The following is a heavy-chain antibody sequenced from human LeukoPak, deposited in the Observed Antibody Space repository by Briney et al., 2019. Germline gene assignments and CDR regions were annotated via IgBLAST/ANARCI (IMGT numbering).Heavy chain of an antibody. V-gene: IGHV4-4*02. D-gene: IGHD3-22*01. CDR1: GGSISSSNW. Sequence: PSGTLSLTCAVSGGSISSSNWWSWVRQPPGKGLEGIGEIYHSGTTNYNPSLKSRVTISVDKSKNQFSLKLNSVTAADTAVYYCARADDSSGYADYWGQGTLVTVSS. CDR2: IYHSGTT. CDR3: ARADDSSGYADY. J-gene: IGHJ4*02.